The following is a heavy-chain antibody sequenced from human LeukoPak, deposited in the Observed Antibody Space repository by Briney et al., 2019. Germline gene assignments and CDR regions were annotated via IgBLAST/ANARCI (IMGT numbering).Heavy chain of an antibody. J-gene: IGHJ4*02. Sequence: SSETLSLTCTVSGGSISGYYWNWIRQPPGKGLEWIGYIYYSGSTNYNPSFKSRVTISVDTSKNQFSLKLSSVAAADTAVYYCARGRIEAAGILDYWGQGTLVTVSS. V-gene: IGHV4-59*08. CDR3: ARGRIEAAGILDY. CDR2: IYYSGST. CDR1: GGSISGYY. D-gene: IGHD6-13*01.